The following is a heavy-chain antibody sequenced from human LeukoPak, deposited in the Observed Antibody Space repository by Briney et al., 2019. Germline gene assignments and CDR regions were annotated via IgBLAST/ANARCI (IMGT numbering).Heavy chain of an antibody. J-gene: IGHJ6*03. CDR1: GGSISSYY. D-gene: IGHD3-16*01. CDR2: IYYSGST. CDR3: ARAGYAYHYMDV. Sequence: SETLSLTCTVSGGSISSYYWSWIRQPPGKGLEYIGYIYYSGSTNYNPSLKSRLTISVDTSKNQFSLKLSSVTAADTAVYYCARAGYAYHYMDVWGKGTTVTISS. V-gene: IGHV4-59*01.